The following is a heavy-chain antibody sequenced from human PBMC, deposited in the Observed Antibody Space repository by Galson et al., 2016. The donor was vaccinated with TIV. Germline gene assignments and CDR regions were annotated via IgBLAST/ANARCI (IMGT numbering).Heavy chain of an antibody. CDR1: GGSISSSY. V-gene: IGHV4-59*12. Sequence: ATLSLTCTVSGGSISSSYWSWIRQPPGKGLELIGYISHIGTANYTHSLQSRATISVDASKNQMSLRLTSVTAADTAFYYCARGVTILGLIRPAQYDYWGQGTLVTVSS. CDR2: ISHIGTA. J-gene: IGHJ4*02. D-gene: IGHD2/OR15-2a*01. CDR3: ARGVTILGLIRPAQYDY.